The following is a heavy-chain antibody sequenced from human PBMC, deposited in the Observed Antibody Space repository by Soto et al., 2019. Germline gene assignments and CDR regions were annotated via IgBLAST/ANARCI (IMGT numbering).Heavy chain of an antibody. CDR3: ARGPCSDGSCYRTRSFPYYFDS. Sequence: PGESLKISCNVSGYSFTSYWIGWVRQMPGKGLEWMGIIQPADSETRYSPSFQGQVTISADKSVKSAYLQWSSLKASDTAIYYCARGPCSDGSCYRTRSFPYYFDSWCQGALVTVSS. D-gene: IGHD2-15*01. CDR1: GYSFTSYW. CDR2: IQPADSET. J-gene: IGHJ4*02. V-gene: IGHV5-51*01.